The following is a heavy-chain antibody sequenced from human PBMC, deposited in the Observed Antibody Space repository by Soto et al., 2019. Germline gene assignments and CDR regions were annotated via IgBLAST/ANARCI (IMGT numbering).Heavy chain of an antibody. D-gene: IGHD3-10*01. V-gene: IGHV4-59*01. CDR2: IYYSGST. CDR1: GGSISSYY. J-gene: IGHJ5*02. CDR3: ARGPQRLLWFGELSS. Sequence: PSETLSLTCTVSGGSISSYYWSWIRQPPGKGLEWIVYIYYSGSTNYNPSLKSRVTISVDTSKNQFSLKLSSVTAADTAVYYCARGPQRLLWFGELSSWGQGTLVTVSS.